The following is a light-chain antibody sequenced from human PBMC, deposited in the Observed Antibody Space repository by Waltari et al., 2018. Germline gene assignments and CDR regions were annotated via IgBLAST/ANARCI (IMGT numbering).Light chain of an antibody. CDR3: QQYFSHPPWT. CDR2: SAS. J-gene: IGKJ1*01. Sequence: DVQMTQSPSSLSGSVGDRVTITCRASQSISTYLNWYQQKPGKAPKLLISSASSLQSGVPSRFSGSGSGTDFTLTISSLQAEDVAVYYCQQYFSHPPWTFGQGTKVEIK. V-gene: IGKV1-39*01. CDR1: QSISTY.